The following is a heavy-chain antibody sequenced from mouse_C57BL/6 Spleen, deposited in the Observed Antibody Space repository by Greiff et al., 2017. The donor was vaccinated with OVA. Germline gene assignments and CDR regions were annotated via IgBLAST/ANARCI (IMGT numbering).Heavy chain of an antibody. V-gene: IGHV1-15*01. CDR3: TRLGSYYFDY. Sequence: QVQLQQSGAELVRPGASVTLSCKASGYTFTDYEMHWVKQTPVHGLEWIGAIDPETGGPAYNQKFKGKAILTADKSSSTAYMELRSLTSEDSAVYYCTRLGSYYFDYWGQGTTLTVSS. CDR1: GYTFTDYE. D-gene: IGHD4-1*01. CDR2: IDPETGGP. J-gene: IGHJ2*01.